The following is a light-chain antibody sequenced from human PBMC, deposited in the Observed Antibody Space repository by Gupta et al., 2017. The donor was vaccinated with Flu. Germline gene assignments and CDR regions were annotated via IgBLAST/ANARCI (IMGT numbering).Light chain of an antibody. V-gene: IGKV3-15*01. CDR2: GAS. J-gene: IGKJ1*01. CDR1: QSVSSN. Sequence: EIMMTQSPATLSVSPGERATLSCRASQSVSSNLAWYQQKPGQAPRLLIYGASTRATGIPARFSGSGYGTEFTLTISSRQSEDFAGYYYQQYNNWPPWTFGQGTKVETK. CDR3: QQYNNWPPWT.